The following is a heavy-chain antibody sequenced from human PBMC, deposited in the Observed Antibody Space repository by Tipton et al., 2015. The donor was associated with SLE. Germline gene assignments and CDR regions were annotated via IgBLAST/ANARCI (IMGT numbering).Heavy chain of an antibody. J-gene: IGHJ4*02. CDR3: ARPFYYDSSGYLPDY. D-gene: IGHD3-22*01. V-gene: IGHV4-39*01. CDR1: GGSISSSTYY. CDR2: IYYRGST. Sequence: GLVKPSETLSLTCSVSGGSISSSTYYWGWIRQPPGKGLEWIGSIYYRGSTYYNPSLKSRVTISADTTKNQFSLKLSSVTAADTAVYYCARPFYYDSSGYLPDYWGQGTLVTVSS.